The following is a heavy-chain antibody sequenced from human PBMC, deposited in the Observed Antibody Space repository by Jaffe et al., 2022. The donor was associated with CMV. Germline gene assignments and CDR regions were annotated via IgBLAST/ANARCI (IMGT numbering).Heavy chain of an antibody. CDR2: IYYDGSNR. CDR1: GHRFSSYG. D-gene: IGHD3-10*01. V-gene: IGHV3-33*01. J-gene: IGHJ6*02. CDR3: ARDKIGEVRGMFAMDV. Sequence: QEDLVQSGGGVVQPGRSLRLSCESSGHRFSSYGMHWVRQAPGKGLEWLAVIYYDGSNRHYADSVEGRFTISRDNSKNTVYLQMNSLRVEDTAVYYCARDKIGEVRGMFAMDVWGQGTTVTVSS.